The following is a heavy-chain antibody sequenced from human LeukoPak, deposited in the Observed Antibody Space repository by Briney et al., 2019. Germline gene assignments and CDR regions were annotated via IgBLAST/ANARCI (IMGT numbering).Heavy chain of an antibody. CDR2: INHDGST. CDR3: ARPSVFWSGYRRDYYYMDV. J-gene: IGHJ6*03. Sequence: PSETLSLTCTVYGGSFSGYFWSWIRQPPGKGLEWIGEINHDGSTNYNPSLKSRVTISVDTSKNQFSLKLSSVTAADTAVYYCARPSVFWSGYRRDYYYMDVWGKGTMVTVSS. CDR1: GGSFSGYF. V-gene: IGHV4-34*01. D-gene: IGHD3-3*01.